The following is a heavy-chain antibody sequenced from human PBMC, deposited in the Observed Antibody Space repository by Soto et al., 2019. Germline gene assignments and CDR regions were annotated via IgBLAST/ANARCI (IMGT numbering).Heavy chain of an antibody. J-gene: IGHJ2*01. CDR3: ARDGEGGVGKCYFGL. CDR2: IWYDGSKE. CDR1: GFTFTSYG. D-gene: IGHD3-10*01. Sequence: QVKLVESGGGVVQSGRSLRLSCAASGFTFTSYGFHWVRQAPGKGLEWVAVIWYDGSKEYYADSVKDRFTISKDNSKNTVYVQLNSRADEDTSMYYCARDGEGGVGKCYFGLWGRGTLVTVS. V-gene: IGHV3-33*01.